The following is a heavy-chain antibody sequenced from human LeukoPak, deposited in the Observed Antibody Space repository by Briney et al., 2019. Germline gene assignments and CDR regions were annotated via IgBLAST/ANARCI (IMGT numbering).Heavy chain of an antibody. Sequence: SETLSLTCTVSGGSISSSSYYWGWIRQPPGKGLEWIGSIYYSGSTYYNPSLKSRVTISVDTSKNQFSLKLSSVTAAGTAMYYCARDLIVPDAMTGSGSYSTDYWGQGTLATVSS. D-gene: IGHD3-10*01. CDR2: IYYSGST. J-gene: IGHJ4*02. CDR1: GGSISSSSYY. V-gene: IGHV4-39*02. CDR3: ARDLIVPDAMTGSGSYSTDY.